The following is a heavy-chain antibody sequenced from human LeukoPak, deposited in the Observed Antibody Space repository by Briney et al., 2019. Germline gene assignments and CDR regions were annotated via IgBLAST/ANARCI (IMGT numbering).Heavy chain of an antibody. CDR3: ARDPGGWVLGTTIGYDYFDY. J-gene: IGHJ4*02. V-gene: IGHV1-69*13. D-gene: IGHD1-1*01. Sequence: SVKVSCKASGGTFSSYAISWVRQAPGQGLEWMGGIIPIFGTANYAQKFQGRVTITAEESTSTAYMELSSLRSEDTAVYYCARDPGGWVLGTTIGYDYFDYWGQRTLVTVSS. CDR2: IIPIFGTA. CDR1: GGTFSSYA.